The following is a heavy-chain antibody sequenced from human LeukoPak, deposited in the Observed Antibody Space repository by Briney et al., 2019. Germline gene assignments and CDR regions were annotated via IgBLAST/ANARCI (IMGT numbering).Heavy chain of an antibody. CDR3: ASETLLLWDV. Sequence: PGGSLRLSCVASGFTFSSSAMNWVRQAPGKGLEWVSAISGSGGSTYYADSVKGRFTISRDNSKNTLYLQMNSLRAEDTAVYYCASETLLLWDVWGKGTTVTVSS. D-gene: IGHD3-10*01. V-gene: IGHV3-23*01. J-gene: IGHJ6*04. CDR1: GFTFSSSA. CDR2: ISGSGGST.